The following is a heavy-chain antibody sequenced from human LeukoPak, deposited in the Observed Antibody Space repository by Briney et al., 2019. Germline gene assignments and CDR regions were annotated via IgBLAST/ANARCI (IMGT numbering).Heavy chain of an antibody. CDR2: ISGSGGTT. D-gene: IGHD3-3*01. CDR1: GFTFSSYA. J-gene: IGHJ1*01. CDR3: AQAEKRESGHRFQH. V-gene: IGHV3-23*01. Sequence: GSLRLSCAASGFTFSSYAMSWVRQAPGKGLELVSGISGSGGTTYYADSVKGRFTISRDNSKNTLYLEMNSLRADDTAVYYCAQAEKRESGHRFQHWGQGILVTVSS.